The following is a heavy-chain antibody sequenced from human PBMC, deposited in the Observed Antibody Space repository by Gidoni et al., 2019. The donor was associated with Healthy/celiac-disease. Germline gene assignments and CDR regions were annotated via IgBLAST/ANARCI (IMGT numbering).Heavy chain of an antibody. V-gene: IGHV3-30*18. CDR1: GFTFRSYG. CDR3: AKDLGYGEPSNWFDP. D-gene: IGHD3-16*01. CDR2: ISDDGSNK. J-gene: IGHJ5*02. Sequence: QVQLVQSGGGVVQPGRSLRLSCSASGFTFRSYGMHWVRQAPGKGLEWVAVISDDGSNKYYADSVKGRFTISRDNSKNTLYLQMNSLRAEDTAVYYCAKDLGYGEPSNWFDPWGQGTLVTVSS.